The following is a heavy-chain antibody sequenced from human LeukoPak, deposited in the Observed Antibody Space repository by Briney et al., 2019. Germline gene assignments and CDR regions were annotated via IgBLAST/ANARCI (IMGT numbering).Heavy chain of an antibody. CDR1: GFTFDKYG. J-gene: IGHJ4*02. D-gene: IGHD3-16*02. CDR2: IRFDGINK. CDR3: ARDFFAFGGVIALLDY. V-gene: IGHV3-30*02. Sequence: PGGSLRLSCAASGFTFDKYGMHWVRQPPGKGLEWVAFIRFDGINKYYADSVKGRFTISRDNPKNTLYLQMNSLRDEDTAVYYCARDFFAFGGVIALLDYWGQGTLVTVSS.